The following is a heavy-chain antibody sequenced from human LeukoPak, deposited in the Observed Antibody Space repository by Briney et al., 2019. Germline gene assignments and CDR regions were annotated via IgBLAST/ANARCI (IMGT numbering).Heavy chain of an antibody. D-gene: IGHD3-10*01. Sequence: SETLSLTCTVSGGSISSYYWIWIRQPPGKGLEWIGYIYYSGSTNYNPSLKSRVTISLDTSKNQFSLKLSPVTAADTAVYYCARYGSGSSIDYWGQGTLVTVSS. V-gene: IGHV4-59*01. J-gene: IGHJ4*02. CDR1: GGSISSYY. CDR2: IYYSGST. CDR3: ARYGSGSSIDY.